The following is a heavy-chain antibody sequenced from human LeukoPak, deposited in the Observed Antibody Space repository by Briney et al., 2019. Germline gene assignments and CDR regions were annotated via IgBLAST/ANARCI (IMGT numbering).Heavy chain of an antibody. D-gene: IGHD4-11*01. Sequence: SVKVSCKASGGTISSYSMSWVRQAPGKRLEWMGGIRTMIGKANYAQKLQGRDTITRDKDKSTAYIELSSLTSEATAVYYCASLVTEIDYWGQGTLVTVSS. CDR2: IRTMIGKA. CDR1: GGTISSYS. J-gene: IGHJ4*02. CDR3: ASLVTEIDY. V-gene: IGHV1-69*10.